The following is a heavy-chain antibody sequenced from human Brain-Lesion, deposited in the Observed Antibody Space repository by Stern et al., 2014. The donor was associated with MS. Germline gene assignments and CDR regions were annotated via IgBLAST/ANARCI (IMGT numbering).Heavy chain of an antibody. Sequence: LVESGPGLVKPSQTLSLSCTVSGGSISSGGYYWSWIRQPAGKGLEWIGRIFNSGSTSYNPPLKRRVTISIDTSKNQFSLRLNSMTAADTAVYYCARGRVVPGFQYYATDVWGQGTTVIVSS. D-gene: IGHD2-2*01. CDR3: ARGRVVPGFQYYATDV. V-gene: IGHV4-61*02. CDR2: IFNSGST. J-gene: IGHJ6*02. CDR1: GGSISSGGYY.